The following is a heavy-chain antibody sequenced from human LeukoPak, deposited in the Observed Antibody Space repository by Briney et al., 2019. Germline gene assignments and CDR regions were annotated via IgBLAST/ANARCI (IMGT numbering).Heavy chain of an antibody. V-gene: IGHV4-30-4*01. CDR3: ARVESEIAPSHPYNWFDP. Sequence: PSQTLSLTCTVSGFSISSGDYYWRWLRQPPGKGLEWIGYIYYSGSTYYNPSLKSRVTISVDTSKNQFSLKLSSVTAADTAVYYCARVESEIAPSHPYNWFDPWGQGTLVTVSS. CDR1: GFSISSGDYY. CDR2: IYYSGST. D-gene: IGHD6-13*01. J-gene: IGHJ5*02.